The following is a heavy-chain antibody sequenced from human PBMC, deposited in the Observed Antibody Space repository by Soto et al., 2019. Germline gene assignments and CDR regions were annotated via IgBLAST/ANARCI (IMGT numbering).Heavy chain of an antibody. CDR3: ARDGVGATTYFGFFDY. J-gene: IGHJ4*02. Sequence: QVQLVESGGGVVQPGRSLRLSCAASEFTFSSYGMHWVRQAPGKGLEWVAVIRYDGSNTYYADSVKGRFTISRDNPKNTLYLQMNSLRAEDTAVYNCARDGVGATTYFGFFDYWGQGTLVTVSS. CDR1: EFTFSSYG. CDR2: IRYDGSNT. V-gene: IGHV3-33*01. D-gene: IGHD1-26*01.